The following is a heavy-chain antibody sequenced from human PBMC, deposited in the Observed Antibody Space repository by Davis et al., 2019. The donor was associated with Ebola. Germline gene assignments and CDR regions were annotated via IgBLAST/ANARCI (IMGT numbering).Heavy chain of an antibody. J-gene: IGHJ6*03. CDR1: GFTFSSYW. CDR2: ISGSGGST. D-gene: IGHD1-26*01. V-gene: IGHV3-23*01. CDR3: TKDGRIVGAITYYYYMDV. Sequence: PGGSLRLSCAASGFTFSSYWMHWVRQAPGKGLVWVSAISGSGGSTYYADSVKGRFTISRDNSKNTLYLQMNSLRAEDTAVYYCTKDGRIVGAITYYYYMDVWGKGTTVTVSS.